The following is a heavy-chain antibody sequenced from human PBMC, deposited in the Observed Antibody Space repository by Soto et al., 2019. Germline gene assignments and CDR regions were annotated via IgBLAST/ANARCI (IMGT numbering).Heavy chain of an antibody. J-gene: IGHJ6*02. Sequence: TLSLTCTVSGGSISSGDYYWSWIRQPPGEGLEWIGYIYYSGSTYYNPSLKSRVTISVDTSKNQLSLKLSSVTAADTAEYYCARARIVVVPAAMRSYYYGRDVWGQGTTVTVSS. V-gene: IGHV4-30-4*01. CDR3: ARARIVVVPAAMRSYYYGRDV. CDR1: GGSISSGDYY. CDR2: IYYSGST. D-gene: IGHD2-2*01.